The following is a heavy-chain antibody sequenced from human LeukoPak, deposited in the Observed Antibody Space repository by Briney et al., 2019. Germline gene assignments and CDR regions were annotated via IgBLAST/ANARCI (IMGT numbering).Heavy chain of an antibody. Sequence: GGPLSLPCAASGFRFTCYVMMWVRPAPGKGLEWVSAISGSGGSTYYADSVKGRFTISRDNSKNTLYLQMNSLRAEDTAVYYCAKEPLPMVRGVVDYWGQGTLVTVSS. V-gene: IGHV3-23*01. CDR2: ISGSGGST. J-gene: IGHJ4*02. CDR3: AKEPLPMVRGVVDY. CDR1: GFRFTCYV. D-gene: IGHD3-10*01.